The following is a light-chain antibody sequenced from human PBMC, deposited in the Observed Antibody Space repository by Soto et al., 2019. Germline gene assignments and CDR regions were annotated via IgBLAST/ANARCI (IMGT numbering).Light chain of an antibody. V-gene: IGKV3-20*01. Sequence: EIVLTQSPGTLSLSPGERATXSCRASQSVSSSYLAWYQQKPGQAPRLLIYGASSRATGIPDRFSGSGSGTDFTLTISRLEPEDFAVYYCQQYGSSPLTFGGGTKVEIK. CDR2: GAS. J-gene: IGKJ4*01. CDR1: QSVSSSY. CDR3: QQYGSSPLT.